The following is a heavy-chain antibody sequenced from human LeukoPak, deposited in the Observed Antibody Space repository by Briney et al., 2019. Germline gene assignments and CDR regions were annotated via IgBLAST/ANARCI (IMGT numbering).Heavy chain of an antibody. V-gene: IGHV4-30-4*01. CDR2: ISYSGTT. J-gene: IGHJ4*02. D-gene: IGHD1-1*01. Sequence: SQTLSLTCTVSGGSISSGDPFWSWIRQPPGKGLESIAYISYSGTTYYSPSLKSRLSISVDTSENQFSLKLTSVTAADTAVYYCARGRGNGLGIDYWGQGTLVTVSS. CDR1: GGSISSGDPF. CDR3: ARGRGNGLGIDY.